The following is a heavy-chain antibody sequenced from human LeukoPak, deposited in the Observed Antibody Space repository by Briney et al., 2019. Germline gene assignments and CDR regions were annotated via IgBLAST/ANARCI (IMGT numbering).Heavy chain of an antibody. Sequence: PGGSLRLSCAASGFTFSSYSMNWVRQAPGKGLEWVSSISSSSSYIYYADSVKGLFTISRDNAKNSLYLQMNSLRAEDTAVYYCARGRRLDAFDIWGKGTMVTVS. CDR3: ARGRRLDAFDI. CDR2: ISSSSSYI. CDR1: GFTFSSYS. J-gene: IGHJ3*02. V-gene: IGHV3-21*01.